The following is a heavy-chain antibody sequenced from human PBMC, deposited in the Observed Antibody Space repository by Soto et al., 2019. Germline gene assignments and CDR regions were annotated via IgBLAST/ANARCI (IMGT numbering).Heavy chain of an antibody. J-gene: IGHJ5*02. CDR1: GYTFVDYA. CDR3: TREAIVAENWFDP. Sequence: QVQLVQSGAEVKRPGASVKISCRASGYTFVDYALHWVRQAPGQGLEWVGWMNPNTGNIKYSHNFEDRVSITRDRATSTAYMELRGLRSEDTAVYFCTREAIVAENWFDPWAQGTLVTVSS. V-gene: IGHV1-3*01. CDR2: MNPNTGNI. D-gene: IGHD2-21*01.